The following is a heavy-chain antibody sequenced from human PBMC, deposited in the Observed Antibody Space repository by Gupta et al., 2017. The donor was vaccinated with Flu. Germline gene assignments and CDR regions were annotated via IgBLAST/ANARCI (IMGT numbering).Heavy chain of an antibody. CDR3: TRDIFTELERKAFDI. D-gene: IGHD1-1*01. V-gene: IGHV3-49*04. CDR2: IRSKGYGGTT. J-gene: IGHJ3*02. Sequence: EVQLVESGGGLVQPGRSLRLSCTASGFTFGDYAMSWVRQAPGKGLEWVGLIRSKGYGGTTEYAAPVKGRFTVSRDDSKSIAYLQMNSLETEDTAVYYCTRDIFTELERKAFDIWGQGTMVTVSS. CDR1: GFTFGDYA.